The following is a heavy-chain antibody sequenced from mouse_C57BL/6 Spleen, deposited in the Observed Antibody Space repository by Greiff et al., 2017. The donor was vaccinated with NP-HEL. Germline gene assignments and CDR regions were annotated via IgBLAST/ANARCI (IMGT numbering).Heavy chain of an antibody. CDR2: INYDGSST. V-gene: IGHV5-16*01. Sequence: DVMLVESEGGLVQPGSSMKLSCTASGFTFSDYYMAWVRQVPEKGLEWVANINYDGSSTYYLDSLKSRFIISRDNAKNILYLQMSSLKSEDTATYYCARDLGYGGAMDYWGQGTSVTVSS. CDR3: ARDLGYGGAMDY. J-gene: IGHJ4*01. D-gene: IGHD3-1*01. CDR1: GFTFSDYY.